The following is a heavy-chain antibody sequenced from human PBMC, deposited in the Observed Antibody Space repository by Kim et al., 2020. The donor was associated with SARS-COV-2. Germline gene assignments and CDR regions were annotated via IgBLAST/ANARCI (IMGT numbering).Heavy chain of an antibody. V-gene: IGHV4-59*01. D-gene: IGHD2-21*01. CDR3: ARTHMTGMDV. CDR2: IYYSGST. CDR1: GGSISSYY. J-gene: IGHJ6*02. Sequence: SETLSLTCTVSGGSISSYYWSWIRQPPGKGLEWIGYIYYSGSTNYNPSLKSRVTISVDTSKNQFFLKLSSVTAADTAVYYCARTHMTGMDVWGQGTTVTVSS.